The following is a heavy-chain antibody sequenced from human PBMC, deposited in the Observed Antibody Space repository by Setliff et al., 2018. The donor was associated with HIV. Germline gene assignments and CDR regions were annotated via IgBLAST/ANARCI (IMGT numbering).Heavy chain of an antibody. CDR1: GFTFSFHA. D-gene: IGHD3-3*01. CDR2: ISGSGDST. J-gene: IGHJ5*02. CDR3: AKDYTPTFWEYNWFDV. V-gene: IGHV3-23*01. Sequence: PGGSLRLSCAASGFTFSFHAMTWVRQAPGKGLEWVSGISGSGDSTYYAESVKGRFTISRDNSKNTMFLQMNNLRAEDTAFYYCAKDYTPTFWEYNWFDVWGQGTQVTVSS.